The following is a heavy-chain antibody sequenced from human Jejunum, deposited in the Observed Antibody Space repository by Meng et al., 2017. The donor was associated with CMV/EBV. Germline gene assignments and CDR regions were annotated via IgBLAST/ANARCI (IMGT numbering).Heavy chain of an antibody. D-gene: IGHD4-11*01. CDR2: IYPDDSDT. Sequence: FTTYWIGWVLQMPGKGLEYMGIIYPDDSDTRYSPSFQGQVIISADRSINTAYLQWSSLKASDTAMYYCVRLSGEGYSLDNYGMDVWGQGTTVTVSS. CDR1: FTTYW. CDR3: VRLSGEGYSLDNYGMDV. J-gene: IGHJ6*02. V-gene: IGHV5-51*01.